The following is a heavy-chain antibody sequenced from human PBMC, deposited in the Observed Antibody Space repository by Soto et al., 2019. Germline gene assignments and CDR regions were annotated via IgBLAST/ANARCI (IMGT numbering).Heavy chain of an antibody. CDR2: INYSGST. J-gene: IGHJ5*02. CDR1: GGSFSGYY. D-gene: IGHD3-3*02. CDR3: ASPRIAFYNWFDP. V-gene: IGHV4-34*01. Sequence: PSETLSLTCAVYGGSFSGYYWTWIRQPPGMGLEWIGNINYSGSTNYNPSLKSRVTISVDTSKNQFSLKLSSVTAADTAVYYCASPRIAFYNWFDPWGQGTLVTVSS.